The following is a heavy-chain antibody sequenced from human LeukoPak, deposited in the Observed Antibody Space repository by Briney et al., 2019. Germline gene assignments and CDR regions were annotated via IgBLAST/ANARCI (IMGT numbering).Heavy chain of an antibody. D-gene: IGHD3-9*01. CDR2: INNVASHI. V-gene: IGHV3-21*01. CDR3: AKDLDRRHTIPDDY. Sequence: GGSLRLSCAASGFSISGSAMNWVRQAPGRGLEWVSSINNVASHIYYAGSVRGRFTISRDNSKNTLYLQMNSLRAEDTAVYYCAKDLDRRHTIPDDYWGQGTLVTVSS. CDR1: GFSISGSA. J-gene: IGHJ4*02.